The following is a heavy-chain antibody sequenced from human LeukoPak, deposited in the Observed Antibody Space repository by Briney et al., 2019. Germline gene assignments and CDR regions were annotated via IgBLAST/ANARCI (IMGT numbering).Heavy chain of an antibody. V-gene: IGHV3-21*01. CDR3: ARQYDFWSGYLGYYYYYYMDV. D-gene: IGHD3-3*01. CDR2: ISSSSSYI. J-gene: IGHJ6*03. Sequence: PGGSLRLSCAASGFTFSSYSMNWVRQAPGKGLEWVSSISSSSSYIYYADSVKGRFTISRDNAKNSLYLQMNSLRAEDTAVYYCARQYDFWSGYLGYYYYYYMDVWGKGTTVTVSS. CDR1: GFTFSSYS.